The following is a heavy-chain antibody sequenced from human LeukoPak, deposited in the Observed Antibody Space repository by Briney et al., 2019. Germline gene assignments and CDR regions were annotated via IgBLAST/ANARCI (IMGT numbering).Heavy chain of an antibody. Sequence: GGSLRLSCAASGFTFSSYAMHWVRQAPGKGLEWVAVISYDGSNKYYADSVKGRFTISRDNSKNTLYLQMNRLRAEDTAVYYCARGRDGYFDYWGQGTLVTVSS. CDR2: ISYDGSNK. CDR3: ARGRDGYFDY. CDR1: GFTFSSYA. V-gene: IGHV3-30*04. D-gene: IGHD5-24*01. J-gene: IGHJ4*02.